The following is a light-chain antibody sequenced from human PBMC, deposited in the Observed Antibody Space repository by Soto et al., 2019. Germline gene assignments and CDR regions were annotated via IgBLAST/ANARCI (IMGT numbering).Light chain of an antibody. Sequence: EIVMTHSPATLSVSPGARATLSCRASQSVSGNLAWYQQKPGQPPRLLIYGASTRATGIPARFSGSGSGEEFTLSISSLQSEDFAVYYCQQYNNWTLTFGGGTKVEI. CDR3: QQYNNWTLT. CDR1: QSVSGN. J-gene: IGKJ4*01. CDR2: GAS. V-gene: IGKV3-15*01.